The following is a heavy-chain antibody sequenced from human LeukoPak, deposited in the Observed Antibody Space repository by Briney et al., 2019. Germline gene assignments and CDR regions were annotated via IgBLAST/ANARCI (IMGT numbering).Heavy chain of an antibody. CDR2: IWYDGSNK. V-gene: IGHV3-33*01. CDR3: ARDMGIAAAAVDY. J-gene: IGHJ4*02. Sequence: PGRSLRLSCAASGFTFSSCGMHWVRQAPGKGLEWVALIWYDGSNKYYADSVKDRFTISRDNSKNTLYLQMNSLRAEDTAVYYCARDMGIAAAAVDYWGQGTLVTVSS. D-gene: IGHD6-13*01. CDR1: GFTFSSCG.